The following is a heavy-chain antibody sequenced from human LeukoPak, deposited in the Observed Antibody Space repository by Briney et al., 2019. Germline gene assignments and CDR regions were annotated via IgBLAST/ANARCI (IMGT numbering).Heavy chain of an antibody. CDR3: ARDAPPRRHYYYYYMDV. D-gene: IGHD5-24*01. V-gene: IGHV3-30*03. J-gene: IGHJ6*03. CDR1: GFTFSSYG. Sequence: GRSLRLSCAASGFTFSSYGMHWVRQAPGKGLEWVAVISYDGSNKYYADSVKGRFTISRDNSKNTLYLQMNSLRAEDTAVYYCARDAPPRRHYYYYYMDVWGKGTTVTVSS. CDR2: ISYDGSNK.